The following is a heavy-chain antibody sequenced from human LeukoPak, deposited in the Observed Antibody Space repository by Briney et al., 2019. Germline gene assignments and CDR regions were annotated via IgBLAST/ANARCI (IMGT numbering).Heavy chain of an antibody. CDR3: VRGSYGAYDY. Sequence: EWVSSISSDSSYIYSADAVHGRFTVSRDNAKYSLYLQMNSLRAEDTAVYYCVRGSYGAYDYWGQGSLVTVSS. V-gene: IGHV3-21*01. D-gene: IGHD4-17*01. CDR2: ISSDSSYI. J-gene: IGHJ4*02.